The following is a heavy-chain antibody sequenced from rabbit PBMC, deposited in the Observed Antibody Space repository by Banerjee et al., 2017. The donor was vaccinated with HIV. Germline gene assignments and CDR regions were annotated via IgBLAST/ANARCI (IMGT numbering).Heavy chain of an antibody. J-gene: IGHJ4*01. CDR3: ARARYYGYNTWDL. CDR1: GFDFSSYY. CDR2: IDPVFGST. Sequence: QLVQSWGGLVQPGGSLKLSCKASGFDFSSYYMSWVRQAPGKGLEWIGYIDPVFGSTYYASWVNGRFTISSHNAQNTLYLQLNSLTAADTATYFCARARYYGYNTWDLWGPGTLVTVS. V-gene: IGHV1S7*01. D-gene: IGHD6-1*01.